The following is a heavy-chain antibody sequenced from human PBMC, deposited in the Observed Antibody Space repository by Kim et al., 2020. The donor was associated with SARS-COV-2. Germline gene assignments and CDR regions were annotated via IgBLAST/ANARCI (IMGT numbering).Heavy chain of an antibody. Sequence: TNNEQKLKGRVTMTRKTSTNTVYLDLSSLGSEDTAVYYCAREKVGGYFDYWGQGTLVTVSS. CDR3: AREKVGGYFDY. D-gene: IGHD3-10*01. CDR2: T. J-gene: IGHJ4*02. V-gene: IGHV1-46*01.